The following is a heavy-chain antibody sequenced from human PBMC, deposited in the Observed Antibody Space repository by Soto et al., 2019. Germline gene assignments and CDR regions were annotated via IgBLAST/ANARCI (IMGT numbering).Heavy chain of an antibody. CDR2: ISAYNGNT. V-gene: IGHV1-18*01. D-gene: IGHD2-15*01. Sequence: GASVKVSCKASGYTFTSYGISWVRQAPGQGLEWMGWISAYNGNTNYAQKLQGRVTMTTDTSTSTAYMEMRSLRSDDTAVYYCARRGSLMVAANKLSKGRDYYYYMDVWGKGTTVTVSS. J-gene: IGHJ6*03. CDR1: GYTFTSYG. CDR3: ARRGSLMVAANKLSKGRDYYYYMDV.